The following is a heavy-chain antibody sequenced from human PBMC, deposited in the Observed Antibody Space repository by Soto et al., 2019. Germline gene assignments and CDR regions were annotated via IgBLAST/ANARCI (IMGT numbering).Heavy chain of an antibody. Sequence: LXLTCEASEVTLSRFGMNWILQAPGRGLEWVSSMSGSSKYIHYADSVKGRFTISRDNAKNSLYLQMNRLRAEDTAVYYCAREKEDEASSYLRVYYGMYVCGQGTTVTVSS. CDR3: AREKEDEASSYLRVYYGMYV. J-gene: IGHJ6*02. V-gene: IGHV3-21*01. CDR1: EVTLSRFG. CDR2: MSGSSKYI. D-gene: IGHD2-2*01.